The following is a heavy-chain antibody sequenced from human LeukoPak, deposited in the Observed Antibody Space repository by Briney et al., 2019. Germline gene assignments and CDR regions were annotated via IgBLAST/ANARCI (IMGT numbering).Heavy chain of an antibody. J-gene: IGHJ4*02. CDR2: IYYSGST. CDR3: ASSITIFGVAVVQFDY. V-gene: IGHV4-39*01. D-gene: IGHD3-3*01. Sequence: PSETLSLTCTVSGGSISSSSYYWGWIRQPPGKGLEWIGSIYYSGSTYYNPSLKSRVTISVDTSKNQFSLKLSSVTAADTAVYYCASSITIFGVAVVQFDYWGQGTLVTVSS. CDR1: GGSISSSSYY.